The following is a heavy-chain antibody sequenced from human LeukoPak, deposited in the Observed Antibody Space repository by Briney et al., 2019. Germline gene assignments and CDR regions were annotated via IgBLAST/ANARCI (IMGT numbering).Heavy chain of an antibody. Sequence: GGSLRLSCAASGFTFSSYGMHWVRQDPGKGLEWVAVIWYDGSNKYYADSVKGRFTISRDNSKNTLYLQMNSLRAEDTAVYYCASSLPQGFDYWGQGTLVTVPS. CDR3: ASSLPQGFDY. CDR1: GFTFSSYG. J-gene: IGHJ4*02. V-gene: IGHV3-33*08. CDR2: IWYDGSNK.